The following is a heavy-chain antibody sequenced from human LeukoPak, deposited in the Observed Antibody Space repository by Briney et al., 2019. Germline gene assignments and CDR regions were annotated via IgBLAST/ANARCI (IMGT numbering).Heavy chain of an antibody. Sequence: SETLSLTCTVSGGSISSYYWSWIRQPPGKGLEWIGYIYYSGSTNYNPSLKSRVTISVDTSKNQFSLKLSSVTAADTAVYFCARGTLVGAVYNWFDPWGQGTLVTVSS. CDR3: ARGTLVGAVYNWFDP. CDR2: IYYSGST. CDR1: GGSISSYY. J-gene: IGHJ5*02. D-gene: IGHD1-26*01. V-gene: IGHV4-59*01.